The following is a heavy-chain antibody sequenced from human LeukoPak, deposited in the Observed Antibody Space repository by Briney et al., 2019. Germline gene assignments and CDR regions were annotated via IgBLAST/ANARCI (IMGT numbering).Heavy chain of an antibody. CDR2: IYYSGST. J-gene: IGHJ4*02. V-gene: IGHV4-59*08. Sequence: SETLSLTCTVSGGSISSYFWSWIRQPPGKGLEWIGYIYYSGSTNYNPSLKSRVSISVDTSKNQFSLILSSVTAADTAVYYCTRSYGSGTYSGGYWGQGTLVTVSS. CDR3: TRSYGSGTYSGGY. D-gene: IGHD3-10*01. CDR1: GGSISSYF.